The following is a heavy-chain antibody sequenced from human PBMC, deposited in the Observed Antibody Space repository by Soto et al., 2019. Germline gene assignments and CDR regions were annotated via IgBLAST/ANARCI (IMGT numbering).Heavy chain of an antibody. CDR3: ARFKNLWFGESDTFDI. Sequence: QVQFVQSGAEVKMPGASVKVSCKASGYSFTTYGIHWVRQAPGQRLEWMGWINAGNDNTKYSQKFSGRVTIIRDTSEIIGYMELRSLRSEDTAVYYCARFKNLWFGESDTFDIWGQGTMVTVSS. CDR1: GYSFTTYG. J-gene: IGHJ3*02. V-gene: IGHV1-3*01. CDR2: INAGNDNT. D-gene: IGHD3-10*01.